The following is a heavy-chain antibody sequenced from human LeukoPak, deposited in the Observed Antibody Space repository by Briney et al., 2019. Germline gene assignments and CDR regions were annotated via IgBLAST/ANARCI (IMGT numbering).Heavy chain of an antibody. CDR1: GGSISSGSYY. CDR2: IYTSGST. Sequence: SETLSLTCTVSGGSISSGSYYWSWIRQPAGKGLEWIGRIYTSGSTNYNPSLKSRVTISVDTSKNQFSLKLSSVTAADTAVYYCASFTRRGFDYWGQGTLVTVSS. D-gene: IGHD2-15*01. CDR3: ASFTRRGFDY. J-gene: IGHJ4*02. V-gene: IGHV4-61*02.